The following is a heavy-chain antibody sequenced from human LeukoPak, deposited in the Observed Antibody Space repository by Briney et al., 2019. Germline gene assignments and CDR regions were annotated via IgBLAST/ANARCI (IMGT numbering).Heavy chain of an antibody. CDR3: ARSDCSSTSCYSWFSWFDP. V-gene: IGHV4-34*01. Sequence: SETLSLTCAVYGGSFSGYYWSWIRQPPGKGLEWIGEINHSGSTNYNPSLKSRVTISVDTSKNQFSLKLSSVTAADTAVYYCARSDCSSTSCYSWFSWFDPWGQGTLVTVSS. CDR2: INHSGST. J-gene: IGHJ5*02. D-gene: IGHD2-2*01. CDR1: GGSFSGYY.